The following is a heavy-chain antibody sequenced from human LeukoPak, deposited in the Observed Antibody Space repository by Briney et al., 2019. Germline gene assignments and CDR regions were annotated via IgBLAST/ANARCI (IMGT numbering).Heavy chain of an antibody. Sequence: PGGSLRLSCAASGFTFSSYWMHWVRQAPGKGLVWVSRINSDGSSTSYADSVKGRFTISRDNAKNTLYLQMNSLRAEDTAVYYCARDHAYSSSWNSDRYFDLWGRGTLVTVSS. D-gene: IGHD6-13*01. J-gene: IGHJ2*01. V-gene: IGHV3-74*01. CDR3: ARDHAYSSSWNSDRYFDL. CDR2: INSDGSST. CDR1: GFTFSSYW.